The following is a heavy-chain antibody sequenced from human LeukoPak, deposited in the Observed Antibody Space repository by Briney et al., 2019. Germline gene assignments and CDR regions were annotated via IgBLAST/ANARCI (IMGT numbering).Heavy chain of an antibody. D-gene: IGHD3-10*01. CDR2: IRYDGSNK. J-gene: IGHJ4*02. CDR1: GFTFSSYG. V-gene: IGHV3-30*02. CDR3: AKWYYYGSGSYYTPFDY. Sequence: GGPLRLSCAASGFTFSSYGMHWVRQAPGKGLEWVAFIRYDGSNKYYADSVKGRFTISRDNSKNTLYLQMNSLRAEDTAVYYCAKWYYYGSGSYYTPFDYWGQGTLVTVSS.